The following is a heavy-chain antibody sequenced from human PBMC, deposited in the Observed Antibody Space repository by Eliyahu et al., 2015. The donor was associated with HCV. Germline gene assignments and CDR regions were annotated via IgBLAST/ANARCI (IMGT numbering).Heavy chain of an antibody. V-gene: IGHV3-72*01. J-gene: IGHJ3*02. D-gene: IGHD2-15*01. CDR3: TRRYCGAGTCDDFFDI. CDR2: SRSKTNSYTT. Sequence: EVQLVESGGGLVQPGGSLRLSCAASGFTLXDXYIXWXRQGPXEGLGWVGRSRSKTNSYTTKYAASVEGRFTLSRDESKNSLYLQMNSLKTEDTAVYYCTRRYCGAGTCDDFFDIWGQGAMVTVSS. CDR1: GFTLXDXY.